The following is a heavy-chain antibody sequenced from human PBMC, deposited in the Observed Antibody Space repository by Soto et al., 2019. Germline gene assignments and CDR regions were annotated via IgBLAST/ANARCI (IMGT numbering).Heavy chain of an antibody. V-gene: IGHV4-30-4*01. CDR2: ISYSGST. D-gene: IGHD2-21*01. CDR3: ARDPSSGGYCPGPCFDN. CDR1: GGSISSGDYY. J-gene: IGHJ4*02. Sequence: PSETLSLTCTVSGGSISSGDYYWSWIRQPPGKGLECIGYISYSGSTYYNPSLKSRVTMSVDTSKNQFSLKLGSVTAADTAVYYCARDPSSGGYCPGPCFDNWAQGTLVTVSS.